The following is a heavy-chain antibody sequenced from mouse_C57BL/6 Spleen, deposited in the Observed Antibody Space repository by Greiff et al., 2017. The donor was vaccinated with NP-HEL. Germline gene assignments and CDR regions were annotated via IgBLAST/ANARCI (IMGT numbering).Heavy chain of an antibody. V-gene: IGHV1-15*01. CDR3: TRLHYGSSYGY. D-gene: IGHD1-1*01. CDR1: GYTFTDYE. CDR2: IDPETGGT. Sequence: VKLMESGAELVRPGASVTLSCKASGYTFTDYEMHWVKQTPVHGLEWIGAIDPETGGTAYNQKFKGKAILTADKSSSTAYMELRSLTSEDSAVYYCTRLHYGSSYGYWGQGTTLTVSS. J-gene: IGHJ2*01.